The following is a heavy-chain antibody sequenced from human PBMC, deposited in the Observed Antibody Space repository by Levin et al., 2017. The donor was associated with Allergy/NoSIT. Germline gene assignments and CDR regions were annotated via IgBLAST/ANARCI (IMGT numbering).Heavy chain of an antibody. V-gene: IGHV3-23*01. Sequence: PGGSLRLSCAASEFTFSSYAMNWVRQAPGKGLEWFSATSGGGDTTSYADSRRGRFTISRDNSKDTLYQQMNSLRAEDTAVYYCARAFYTTSWRTRDYWGQGTLVAVCS. J-gene: IGHJ4*02. CDR1: EFTFSSYA. CDR3: ARAFYTTSWRTRDY. D-gene: IGHD3-16*01. CDR2: TSGGGDTT.